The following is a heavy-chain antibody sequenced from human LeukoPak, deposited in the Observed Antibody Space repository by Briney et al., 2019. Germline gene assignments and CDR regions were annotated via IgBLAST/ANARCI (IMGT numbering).Heavy chain of an antibody. Sequence: PSETLSLTCTVSGASISSYYWSWIRQPPGKGLKWIGYISYSGSTNYNPSLKSRVTISADTSKNQVSLTLSSVTAADTAVYYCARHPELYFFDYWGQGTLVTVSS. CDR1: GASISSYY. J-gene: IGHJ4*02. CDR2: ISYSGST. D-gene: IGHD3-10*01. CDR3: ARHPELYFFDY. V-gene: IGHV4-59*08.